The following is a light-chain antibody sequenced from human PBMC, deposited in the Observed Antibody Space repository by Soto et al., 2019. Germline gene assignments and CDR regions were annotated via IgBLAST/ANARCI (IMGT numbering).Light chain of an antibody. J-gene: IGKJ1*01. CDR3: QQDNSYCT. V-gene: IGKV1-17*01. Sequence: IQISQSPSSLSASVGDRVTITFRASQGIRDDLGWYKQKQGKGPKIVSYDASSLESGVRSRFSGSGSGIEFTITIISLEDDDFATYHRQQDNSYCTFGQGTKVDIK. CDR2: DAS. CDR1: QGIRDD.